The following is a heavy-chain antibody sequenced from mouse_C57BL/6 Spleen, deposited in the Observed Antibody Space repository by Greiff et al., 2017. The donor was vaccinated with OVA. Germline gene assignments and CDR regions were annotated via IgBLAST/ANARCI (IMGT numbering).Heavy chain of an antibody. V-gene: IGHV5-17*01. Sequence: DVKLVESGGGLVKPGGSLKLSCAASGFTFSDYGMHWVRQAPEKGLEWVAYISSGSSTIYYADTVKGRFTISRDNAKNTLFLQMTSLRSEDTAMYYCARGGHRGAMDYWGQGTSVTVSS. CDR2: ISSGSSTI. CDR1: GFTFSDYG. J-gene: IGHJ4*01. CDR3: ARGGHRGAMDY.